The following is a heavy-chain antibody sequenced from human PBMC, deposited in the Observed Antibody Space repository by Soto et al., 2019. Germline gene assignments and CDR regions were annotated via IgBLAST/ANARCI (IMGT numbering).Heavy chain of an antibody. CDR3: ARSLYSGSYTNWFDP. J-gene: IGHJ5*02. CDR2: IIPIFGTA. D-gene: IGHD1-26*01. Sequence: ASVKVSCKASGGTFSSYAISWVRQAPGQGLEWMGGIIPIFGTANYAQKFQGRVTITADESTSTAYMELSSLRSEDTAVYYCARSLYSGSYTNWFDPWGQGTLVTVSS. V-gene: IGHV1-69*13. CDR1: GGTFSSYA.